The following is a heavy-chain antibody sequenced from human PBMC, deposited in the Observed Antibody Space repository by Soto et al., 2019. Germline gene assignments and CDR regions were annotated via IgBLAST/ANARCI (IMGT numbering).Heavy chain of an antibody. CDR3: AKYAGVTGTTNWFDP. CDR1: GFTFSTYA. D-gene: IGHD1-7*01. Sequence: EVQLLESGGGLVQPGGSLRLSCAASGFTFSTYAITWVRQAPGKGLEWVSAISGSGGSTYYADCVKGRFTISRDNSKNTLYLHITSLSADDTAVYYCAKYAGVTGTTNWFDPWGQGPLVTVSS. J-gene: IGHJ5*02. V-gene: IGHV3-23*01. CDR2: ISGSGGST.